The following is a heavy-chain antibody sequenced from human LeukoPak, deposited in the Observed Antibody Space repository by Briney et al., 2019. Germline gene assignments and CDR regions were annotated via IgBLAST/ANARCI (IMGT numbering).Heavy chain of an antibody. CDR3: ARGYRYCDFWSGPYGMDV. CDR1: GGSISSYY. CDR2: IYYSGST. Sequence: SETLSLTCTVSGGSISSYYWSWIRQPPGKGLEWIGYIYYSGSTNYNPSLKSRVTISVDTSKNQFSLKLSSVTAADTAVYYCARGYRYCDFWSGPYGMDVWGQGTTVTVSS. J-gene: IGHJ6*02. V-gene: IGHV4-59*12. D-gene: IGHD3-3*01.